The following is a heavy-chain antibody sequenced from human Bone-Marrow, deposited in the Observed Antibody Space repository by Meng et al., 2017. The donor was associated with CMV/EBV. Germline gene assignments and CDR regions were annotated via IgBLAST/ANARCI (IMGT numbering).Heavy chain of an antibody. CDR3: ARGSGSYFGNWFAP. D-gene: IGHD1-26*01. CDR2: IDPSSGGT. CDR1: GYTFTRYY. J-gene: IGHJ5*02. Sequence: ASVKVSCKAFGYTFTRYYMHWVRQAPGQGLEWMGMIDPSSGGTNSAQEFQGRVTVTRDTSISTVYMELSWLRSGDTAVYYCARGSGSYFGNWFAPWGPGNLVTGSS. V-gene: IGHV1-2*02.